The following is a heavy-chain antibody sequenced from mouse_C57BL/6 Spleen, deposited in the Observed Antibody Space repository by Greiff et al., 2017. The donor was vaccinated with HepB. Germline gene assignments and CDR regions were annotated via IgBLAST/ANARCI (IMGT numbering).Heavy chain of an antibody. J-gene: IGHJ3*01. D-gene: IGHD1-1*01. CDR3: TRSGYYGSSYWFAY. CDR2: IDPETGGT. CDR1: GYTFTDYE. V-gene: IGHV1-15*01. Sequence: QVQLQQSGAELVRPGASVTLSCKASGYTFTDYEMHWVKQTPVHGLEWIGAIDPETGGTAYNQKFKGKAILTADKSSSTAYIELRSLTSEDSAVYYCTRSGYYGSSYWFAYWGQGTLVTVSA.